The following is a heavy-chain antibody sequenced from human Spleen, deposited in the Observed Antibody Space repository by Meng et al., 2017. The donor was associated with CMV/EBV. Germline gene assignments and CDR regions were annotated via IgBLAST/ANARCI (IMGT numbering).Heavy chain of an antibody. D-gene: IGHD3-3*01. J-gene: IGHJ4*02. CDR3: AKVGVVWSGALDY. CDR1: GFTFSRYA. V-gene: IGHV3-23*01. Sequence: ASGFTFSRYAISWLRPSPALGLEWVSTLVCCSGSAHYADSFLGRFAISSATSKNMLHLQMNSLRADDPAIYYCAKVGVVWSGALDYWGQATLVTVSS. CDR2: LVCCSGSA.